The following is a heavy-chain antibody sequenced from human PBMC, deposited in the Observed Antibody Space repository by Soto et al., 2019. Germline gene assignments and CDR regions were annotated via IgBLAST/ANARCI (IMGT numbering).Heavy chain of an antibody. D-gene: IGHD3-10*01. J-gene: IGHJ4*02. V-gene: IGHV2-5*02. Sequence: QITLKESGPTLVKPTQTLTLTCTISGFSLSTSGVGVGWIRQPPGKALDWLALIYWDGDKRYSPSLKSRLTITKDTSKNQVVLTMTNMDPVDTASYYCVRLLWFGELTWGQGTLVTVSS. CDR3: VRLLWFGELT. CDR2: IYWDGDK. CDR1: GFSLSTSGVG.